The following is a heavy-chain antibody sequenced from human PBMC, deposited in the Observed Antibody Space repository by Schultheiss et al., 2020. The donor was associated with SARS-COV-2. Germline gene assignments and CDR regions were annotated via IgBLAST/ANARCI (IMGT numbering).Heavy chain of an antibody. Sequence: GESLKISCAASGFTFSSYAMHWVRQAPGKGLEWVSVIYSGGSTYYADSVKGRFTISRDNSKNTLYLQMNSLRAEDTAVYYCARDRGGSGYWGQGTLVTVSS. V-gene: IGHV3-66*01. D-gene: IGHD3-16*01. J-gene: IGHJ4*02. CDR2: IYSGGST. CDR3: ARDRGGSGY. CDR1: GFTFSSYA.